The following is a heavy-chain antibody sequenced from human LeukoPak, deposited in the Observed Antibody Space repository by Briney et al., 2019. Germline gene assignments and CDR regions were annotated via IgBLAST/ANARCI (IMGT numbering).Heavy chain of an antibody. J-gene: IGHJ4*02. CDR3: AKETYDFWSGYYPKDY. V-gene: IGHV3-74*01. D-gene: IGHD3-3*01. CDR2: INSDGSST. CDR1: GFTFSSYW. Sequence: PGGSLRLSCAASGFTFSSYWMHWVRQAPGKGLVWVSRINSDGSSTGYADSVKGRFTISRDNAKNTLYLQMNSLRAEDTAVYYCAKETYDFWSGYYPKDYWGQGTLVTVSS.